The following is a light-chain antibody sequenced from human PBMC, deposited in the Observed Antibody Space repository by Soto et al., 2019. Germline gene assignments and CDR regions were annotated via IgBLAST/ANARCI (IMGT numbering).Light chain of an antibody. J-gene: IGLJ2*01. Sequence: QSALTQPASVSGSPVQSITISCTGTSSDVGSYNLVSWYQQHPGKAPKLMIYEGSKRPTGVSNRFSGSKSGHTASLTISGLKAEDEADYYFCSYAGSSVVFGGGTTLTVL. CDR2: EGS. CDR3: CSYAGSSVV. CDR1: SSDVGSYNL. V-gene: IGLV2-23*01.